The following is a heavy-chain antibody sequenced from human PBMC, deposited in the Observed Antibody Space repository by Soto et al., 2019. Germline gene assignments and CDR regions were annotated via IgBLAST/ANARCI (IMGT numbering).Heavy chain of an antibody. CDR1: GGSISGSYYY. CDR3: ATSQKGYNWNYFDH. CDR2: VFYTGFT. V-gene: IGHV4-39*01. D-gene: IGHD1-20*01. J-gene: IGHJ4*02. Sequence: LSLTCAVSGGSISGSYYYWAWLRQSPGKGPEWIGSVFYTGFTSYNPSLESRVSVSVDTWKSQFSLKLSAVTAADTAVYYCATSQKGYNWNYFDHWGQGALVTVSS.